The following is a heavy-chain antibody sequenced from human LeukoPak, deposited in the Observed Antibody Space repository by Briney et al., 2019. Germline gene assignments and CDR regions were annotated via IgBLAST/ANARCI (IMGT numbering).Heavy chain of an antibody. V-gene: IGHV3-15*01. CDR3: TTDTYSGSSHGGY. CDR1: GFTFSNAW. J-gene: IGHJ4*02. CDR2: IKSKTDGGTT. D-gene: IGHD1-26*01. Sequence: GGSLRLSCAASGFTFSNAWMSWVRQAPGKGLEWVGRIKSKTDGGTTDYAAPVKGRFTISRGDSKNTLYLQMNSLKTEDTAVYYCTTDTYSGSSHGGYWGQGTLVTVSS.